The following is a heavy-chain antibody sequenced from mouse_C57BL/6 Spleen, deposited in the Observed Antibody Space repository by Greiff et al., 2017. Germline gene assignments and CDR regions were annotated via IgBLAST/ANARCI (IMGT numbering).Heavy chain of an antibody. J-gene: IGHJ3*01. CDR2: LNPSSGYT. CDR3: AKNFAY. CDR1: GYTFPSYT. V-gene: IGHV1-4*01. Sequence: QVQLKESGAELARPGASAKMSCKAPGYTFPSYTMHWVKQRPGQGLEWIGYLNPSSGYTKYNQKFKDKATLTADKSSSTAYMQLSRLTSEESAVYYCAKNFAYWGQGTLVTVSA.